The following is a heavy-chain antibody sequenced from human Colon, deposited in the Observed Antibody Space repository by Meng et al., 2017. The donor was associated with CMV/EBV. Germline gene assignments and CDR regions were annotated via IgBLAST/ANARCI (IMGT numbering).Heavy chain of an antibody. J-gene: IGHJ4*02. CDR2: IYYRGNT. D-gene: IGHD3-10*01. Sequence: GSISSSNYSWGWIHQPPGQGLGWIGNIYYRGNTYYNPSLKDRVTISVDTSKNQFSLKLSSVTAADTAMYYCARAVGITMVRGGSFDYWGQGTLVTVSS. V-gene: IGHV4-39*07. CDR3: ARAVGITMVRGGSFDY. CDR1: GSISSSNYS.